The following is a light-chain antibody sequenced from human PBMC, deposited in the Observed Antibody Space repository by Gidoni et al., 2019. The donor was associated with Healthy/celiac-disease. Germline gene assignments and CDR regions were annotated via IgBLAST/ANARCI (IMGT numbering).Light chain of an antibody. CDR3: QAWDSSTVV. J-gene: IGLJ2*01. Sequence: SYELTQPPSVSVSPGQTASIHCSGDQWGDKYACWYQQKPGQSPVLVIYPDSKRPAGIPERFSGSNSGNTATLTISGTQAMDEADYYGQAWDSSTVVFGGGTKLTVL. CDR1: QWGDKY. CDR2: PDS. V-gene: IGLV3-1*01.